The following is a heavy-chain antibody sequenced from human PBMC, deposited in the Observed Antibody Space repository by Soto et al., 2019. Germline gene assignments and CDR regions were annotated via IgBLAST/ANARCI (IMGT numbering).Heavy chain of an antibody. D-gene: IGHD6-6*01. Sequence: QLVESGGGLVKPGGSPRLSCAASGFTFSTYSMNWVRQAPGKGLEWVSSISSSSSYIYYADSVKGRFTISRDNAKTSLYLQMNSLRAEDTAVYYCARDKEGAARPPFDYWGQGTLVTVSS. V-gene: IGHV3-21*01. CDR2: ISSSSSYI. J-gene: IGHJ4*02. CDR1: GFTFSTYS. CDR3: ARDKEGAARPPFDY.